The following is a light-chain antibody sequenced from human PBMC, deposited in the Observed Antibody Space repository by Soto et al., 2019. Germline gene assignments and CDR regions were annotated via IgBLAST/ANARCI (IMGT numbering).Light chain of an antibody. V-gene: IGKV4-1*01. J-gene: IGKJ1*01. CDR3: QQYYSTPLT. CDR2: WAS. Sequence: DIVMTQSPDSLAVSLGERATINCKSSQSVLYSSNNKNYLAWYQQKPGQPPKLLIYWASTRESGVPDRFSGSGSGTDFPLTISRLQAEDVAVSYCQQYYSTPLTFGQGTKVEIK. CDR1: QSVLYSSNNKNY.